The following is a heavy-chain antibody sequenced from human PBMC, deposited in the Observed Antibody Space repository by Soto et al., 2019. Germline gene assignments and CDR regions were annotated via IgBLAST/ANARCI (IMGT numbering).Heavy chain of an antibody. D-gene: IGHD1-26*01. CDR1: GFTFSSYA. CDR3: ARAGGIVGATTREYYFDY. J-gene: IGHJ4*02. CDR2: ISYDGSNK. V-gene: IGHV3-30-3*01. Sequence: QVQLVESGGDVVQPGRSLRLSCAASGFTFSSYAMHWVRQAPGKGLEWVAVISYDGSNKYYADSVKGRFTISRDNSKNTLYLQMNSLRAEDTAVYYCARAGGIVGATTREYYFDYWGQGTLVTVSS.